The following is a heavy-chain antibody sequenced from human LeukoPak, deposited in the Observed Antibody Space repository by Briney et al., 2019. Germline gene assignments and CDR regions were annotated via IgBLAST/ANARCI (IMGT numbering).Heavy chain of an antibody. CDR2: IYYSGTT. V-gene: IGHV4-59*01. Sequence: SETLCLTCTVSGGSISSYYWSWIRQPPGEGLEGIGYIYYSGTTNYNPSLKSRVTISVDTSKNQFSLKLSSVTAADTAVYYCARRYQYDKSGQYYDDFWGQGTLVTVSS. CDR3: ARRYQYDKSGQYYDDF. CDR1: GGSISSYY. D-gene: IGHD3-22*01. J-gene: IGHJ4*02.